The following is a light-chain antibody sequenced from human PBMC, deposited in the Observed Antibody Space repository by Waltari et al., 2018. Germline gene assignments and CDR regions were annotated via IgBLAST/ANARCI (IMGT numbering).Light chain of an antibody. CDR2: DVN. Sequence: QSALTQPASVSGSPGQSITISCTGSSSDVGGDDSVSWYEDHPGQAPKVIIYDVNKWPSGVSDRVSGSKSGNTASLTISGLQAEDEATFYCSSQSTKNGVIFGGGTKVTVL. CDR1: SSDVGGDDS. V-gene: IGLV2-14*03. CDR3: SSQSTKNGVI. J-gene: IGLJ2*01.